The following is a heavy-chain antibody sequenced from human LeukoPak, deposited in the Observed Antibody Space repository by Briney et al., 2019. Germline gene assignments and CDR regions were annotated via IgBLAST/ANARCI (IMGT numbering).Heavy chain of an antibody. J-gene: IGHJ5*02. CDR2: IYSGGYT. V-gene: IGHV3-66*01. CDR3: VRDGSHTSAS. CDR1: GFTVSSNY. Sequence: GGSLRLSCAVSGFTVSSNYMSWVRQAPGKGLEWVSVIYSGGYTHYADSVKGRFTISRDNSKNTLYLQANSLRVEDTAVYYCVRDGSHTSASWGQGTLVTVSS. D-gene: IGHD3-22*01.